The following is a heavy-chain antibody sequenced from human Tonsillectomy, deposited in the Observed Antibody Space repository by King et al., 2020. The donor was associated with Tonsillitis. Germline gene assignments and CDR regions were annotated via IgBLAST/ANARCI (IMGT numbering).Heavy chain of an antibody. CDR3: ARGVEYPSLNRHFDY. CDR2: IYYSEST. V-gene: IGHV4-59*01. CDR1: VGSMISYY. D-gene: IGHD2-8*02. J-gene: IGHJ4*02. Sequence: VQLQESGPGLVKPSETLSLTCTVSVGSMISYYWSWIRQPPGKGLEWIGFIYYSESTNYNPSLKSRVTISVDTSKNQFSLKLNSVTAADTAVYYCARGVEYPSLNRHFDYWGQGTLVTVSS.